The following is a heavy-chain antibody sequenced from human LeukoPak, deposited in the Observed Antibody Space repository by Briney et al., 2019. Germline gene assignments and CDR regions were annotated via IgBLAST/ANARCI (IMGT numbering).Heavy chain of an antibody. D-gene: IGHD1-26*01. CDR3: ATAKAAGTTSYYSIDY. Sequence: GASVYLRLSGAGYILTELSNAWARLAPGKGLEWMGGFDPEDGETIYAQKFQGRVTMTADTSTDTAYMELSSLRSEDTAVSYCATAKAAGTTSYYSIDYWGQGTLVTVSS. CDR1: GYILTELS. J-gene: IGHJ4*02. CDR2: FDPEDGET. V-gene: IGHV1-24*01.